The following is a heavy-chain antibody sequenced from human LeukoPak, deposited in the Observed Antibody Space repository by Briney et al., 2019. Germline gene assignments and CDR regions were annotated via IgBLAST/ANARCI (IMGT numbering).Heavy chain of an antibody. CDR1: RFTFSSYS. CDR3: ARRPVRPRTAAGTGPRAYYFDY. J-gene: IGHJ4*02. D-gene: IGHD6-13*01. V-gene: IGHV3-21*01. Sequence: GGSLRLSCAASRFTFSSYSMNWVRQAPGKGLEWVSSISSSSSYIYYADSVKGRFTISRDNAKNSLYLQMNSLRAEDTAVYYCARRPVRPRTAAGTGPRAYYFDYWGQGTLVTVSS. CDR2: ISSSSSYI.